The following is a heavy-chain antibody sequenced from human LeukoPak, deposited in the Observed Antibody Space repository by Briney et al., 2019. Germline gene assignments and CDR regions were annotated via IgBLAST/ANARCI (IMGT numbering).Heavy chain of an antibody. J-gene: IGHJ4*02. D-gene: IGHD2-15*01. Sequence: GGSLRLSCAASGFTFSRYSFNWVRQDRGEWLGWVSFTSSSSITIYYPDSVKGRFTISRDNAEKSLYLQMNSLRAEDTAVYYCARDRGGSYSAIDYWGQGTLDTVSS. V-gene: IGHV3-48*04. CDR2: TSSSSITI. CDR3: ARDRGGSYSAIDY. CDR1: GFTFSRYS.